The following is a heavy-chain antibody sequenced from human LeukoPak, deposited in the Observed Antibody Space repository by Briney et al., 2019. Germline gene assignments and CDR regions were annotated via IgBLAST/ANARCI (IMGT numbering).Heavy chain of an antibody. D-gene: IGHD6-13*01. V-gene: IGHV4-39*07. J-gene: IGHJ6*03. CDR2: IYYSGST. CDR1: GGSISSSSYY. CDR3: ARLATGYSSSSLGYPYYYYYMDV. Sequence: NPSETLSLTCTVSGGSISSSSYYWGWIRQPPGKGLEWIGSIYYSGSTYYNPSLKSRVTMSVDTSKNQFSLKLSSVTAAYTAVYYCARLATGYSSSSLGYPYYYYYMDVWGKGTTVTVSS.